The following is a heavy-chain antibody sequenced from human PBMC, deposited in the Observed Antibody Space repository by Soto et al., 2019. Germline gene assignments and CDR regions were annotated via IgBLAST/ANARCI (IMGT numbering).Heavy chain of an antibody. Sequence: QVQLVQSGAEVKKPGASVKVSCKASGSAFTSLDINWVRQATGQGLEWVGWMNPSGHTGLAQKFQGRVYMNRENSIRTDYMELSRLRSEDTAVYYCARYQKAEAFHALGQGTLVTVSS. CDR2: MNPSGHT. CDR3: ARYQKAEAFHA. J-gene: IGHJ5*02. V-gene: IGHV1-8*01. D-gene: IGHD6-19*01. CDR1: GSAFTSLD.